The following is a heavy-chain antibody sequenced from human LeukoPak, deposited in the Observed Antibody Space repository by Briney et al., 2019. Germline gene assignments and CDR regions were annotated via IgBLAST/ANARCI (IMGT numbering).Heavy chain of an antibody. CDR2: MNPNSGNT. Sequence: ASVKVSCKASGYTFTSYDINWVRQATGQGLEWMGWMNPNSGNTGYAQKFQGRVTMTRSTSISTAYMELSNLRFEDTAVYYCTRSVRNGHIDYWGQGTLVTVSS. CDR3: TRSVRNGHIDY. CDR1: GYTFTSYD. D-gene: IGHD2-21*01. J-gene: IGHJ4*02. V-gene: IGHV1-8*01.